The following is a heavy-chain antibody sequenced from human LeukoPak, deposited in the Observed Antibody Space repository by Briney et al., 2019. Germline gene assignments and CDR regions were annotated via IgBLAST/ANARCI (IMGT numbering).Heavy chain of an antibody. Sequence: PSETLSLTRTVSGGSISSGDYYWSWIRQPPGKGLEWIGYIYYSGSTYYNPSLKSRVTISVDTSKNQFTLKLSSVTAADTAVYYCARAPHNYYYYGMDVWGQGTTVTVSS. CDR2: IYYSGST. CDR1: GGSISSGDYY. CDR3: ARAPHNYYYYGMDV. V-gene: IGHV4-30-4*01. J-gene: IGHJ6*02.